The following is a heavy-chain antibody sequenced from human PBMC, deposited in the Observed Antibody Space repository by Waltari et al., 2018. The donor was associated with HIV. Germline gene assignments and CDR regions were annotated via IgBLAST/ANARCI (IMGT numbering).Heavy chain of an antibody. D-gene: IGHD3-22*01. CDR2: ISGSGGST. CDR3: AKDDSTGSSGYYPFHY. Sequence: EVQLVESGGGLVQPGGALRLSCAASGLPFTTYALNWVRQAPGKGLEWVSAISGSGGSTYYADSVKGRFTISRDNSKNTLYLQMNSLRAEDTAVYYCAKDDSTGSSGYYPFHYWGQGTLITVSS. V-gene: IGHV3-23*04. J-gene: IGHJ4*02. CDR1: GLPFTTYA.